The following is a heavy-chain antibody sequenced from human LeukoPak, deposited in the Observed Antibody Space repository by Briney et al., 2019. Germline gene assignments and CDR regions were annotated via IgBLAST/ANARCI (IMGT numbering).Heavy chain of an antibody. V-gene: IGHV3-66*01. CDR2: IYRDGST. CDR3: AKDKGIAAAPLDYMDV. Sequence: GGSLRLSCAASGFTVSSDYMSWVRQAPGKGLEWVSLIYRDGSTFYAESVKGRFTISRDNSKNTLYLQMNSLRAEDTAVYYCAKDKGIAAAPLDYMDVWGKGTTVTVSS. J-gene: IGHJ6*03. D-gene: IGHD6-13*01. CDR1: GFTVSSDY.